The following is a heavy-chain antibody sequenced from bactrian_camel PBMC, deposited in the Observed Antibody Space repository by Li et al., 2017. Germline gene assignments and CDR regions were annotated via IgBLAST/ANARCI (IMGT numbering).Heavy chain of an antibody. CDR1: GFPFSTYC. J-gene: IGHJ4*01. Sequence: QVQLVESGGDSVQAGGSLRLSCVASGFPFSTYCMGWFRQAPGKEREGVAAIDTEGRTNYPNSVKGRFTISRDNAKNTVYLQMNSLKPDDTAVYYCAATGQMLSVAGCRTQGTQVTVS. V-gene: IGHV3S53*01. D-gene: IGHD1*01. CDR2: IDTEGRT.